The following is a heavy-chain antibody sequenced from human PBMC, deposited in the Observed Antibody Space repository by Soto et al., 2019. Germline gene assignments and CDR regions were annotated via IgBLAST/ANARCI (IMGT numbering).Heavy chain of an antibody. CDR3: AARNQIYCLGD. CDR1: GGSFSGYY. V-gene: IGHV4-34*01. CDR2: INHSGST. Sequence: SETLSLTCAVYGGSFSGYYWSWIRQPPGKGLEWIGEINHSGSTNYNPSLKSRVTISVDTSKNQFSLKLSSVTAADTAVYYCAARNQIYCLGDWGQGTLVTVSS. J-gene: IGHJ4*02. D-gene: IGHD3-9*01.